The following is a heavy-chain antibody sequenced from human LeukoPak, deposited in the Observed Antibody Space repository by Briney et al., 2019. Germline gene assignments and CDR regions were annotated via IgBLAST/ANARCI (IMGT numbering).Heavy chain of an antibody. J-gene: IGHJ6*03. Sequence: PSETLSLTCTVSGGSISSYYWSWIRQPPGKGLEWIGSIYYSGSTYYNPSLKSRVTISVDTSKNQFSLKLSSVTAADTAVYYCASCGYSSFYYYYYMDVWGKGTTVTISS. CDR3: ASCGYSSFYYYYYMDV. D-gene: IGHD3-22*01. V-gene: IGHV4-59*05. CDR1: GGSISSYY. CDR2: IYYSGST.